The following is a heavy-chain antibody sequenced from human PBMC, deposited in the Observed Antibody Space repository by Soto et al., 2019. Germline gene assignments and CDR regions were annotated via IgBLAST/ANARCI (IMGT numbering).Heavy chain of an antibody. CDR3: AQRRPYRNPPEYFFDY. V-gene: IGHV2-5*02. CDR1: GFSRSTSGVA. Sequence: QITLKESGPTLVKPTQTLTLTCTFSGFSRSTSGVAVGWIRQPPGKALEWLARIYWDDDKRYSPSLKSRLTITKDTSKNQVVLTMTNMDPLDTATYSCAQRRPYRNPPEYFFDYWGQGTLVTVSS. J-gene: IGHJ4*02. CDR2: IYWDDDK. D-gene: IGHD3-16*01.